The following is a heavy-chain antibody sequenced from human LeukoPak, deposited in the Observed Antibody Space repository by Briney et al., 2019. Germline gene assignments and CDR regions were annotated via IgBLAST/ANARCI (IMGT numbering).Heavy chain of an antibody. CDR3: AKPSDYADYHPFCS. CDR1: GFTFRKYC. D-gene: IGHD4-17*01. V-gene: IGHV3-33*06. Sequence: GGSLRLFCAASGFTFRKYCMHWVRQAPGKGLEGVALLYYDGSNNYYADSVKGRFTISRDNSKNTVYLQMNSLRVEDTAVYYCAKPSDYADYHPFCSWGQLTLVTVSS. CDR2: LYYDGSNN. J-gene: IGHJ5*02.